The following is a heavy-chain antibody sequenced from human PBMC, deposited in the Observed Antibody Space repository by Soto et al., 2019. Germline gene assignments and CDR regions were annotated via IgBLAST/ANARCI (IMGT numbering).Heavy chain of an antibody. Sequence: GASVKVSCKASGGTFSSYAISWVRQAPGQGLEWMGGIIPIFGTANYAQKFQGRVTITADESTSTAYMELSSLRSEDTAVYYCAKGYSYGNFDYWGQGTLVTVSS. V-gene: IGHV1-69*13. CDR2: IIPIFGTA. CDR1: GGTFSSYA. D-gene: IGHD5-18*01. CDR3: AKGYSYGNFDY. J-gene: IGHJ4*02.